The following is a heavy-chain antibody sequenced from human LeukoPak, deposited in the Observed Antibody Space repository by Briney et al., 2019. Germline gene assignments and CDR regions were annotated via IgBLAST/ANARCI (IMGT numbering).Heavy chain of an antibody. CDR2: IYPNNGGT. D-gene: IGHD2-21*02. J-gene: IGHJ4*02. Sequence: AASVKVSCKASGYTFTGYHIHWVRQAPGQGLEWMGWIYPNNGGTKYAQKFQDRVTMTRDTSITTAYMELSRLRSDDTAVYYCARVTGSDKFSDFDNGGEGPRFTVSS. V-gene: IGHV1-2*02. CDR1: GYTFTGYH. CDR3: ARVTGSDKFSDFDN.